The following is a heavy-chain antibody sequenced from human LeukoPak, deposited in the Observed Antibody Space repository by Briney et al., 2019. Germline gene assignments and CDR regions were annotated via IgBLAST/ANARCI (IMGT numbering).Heavy chain of an antibody. J-gene: IGHJ5*02. CDR1: GFTFSDYY. Sequence: PGGSLRLSCAAFGFTFSDYYMSWIRQAPGKGLEWVANIKEDGSEKYYVDSVKGRFTISRDNAKNSLYLQMNSLRAEDTAVYYCGSSSGRNNWFDPWGQGTLVIVSS. V-gene: IGHV3-7*01. CDR2: IKEDGSEK. D-gene: IGHD6-6*01. CDR3: GSSSGRNNWFDP.